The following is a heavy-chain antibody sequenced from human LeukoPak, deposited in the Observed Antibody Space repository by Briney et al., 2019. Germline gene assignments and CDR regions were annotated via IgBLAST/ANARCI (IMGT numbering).Heavy chain of an antibody. J-gene: IGHJ4*02. D-gene: IGHD2-8*01. Sequence: GGSLRLSCAASGFTFSSYAMSWVRQAPGKGLEWVSAISGSGGSTYYADSVKGRFTISRDNAKNSLYLQMNSLRAEDTAVYYCAREPYCTNGVCYTRYYFDYWGQGTLVTVSS. CDR1: GFTFSSYA. CDR2: ISGSGGST. CDR3: AREPYCTNGVCYTRYYFDY. V-gene: IGHV3-23*01.